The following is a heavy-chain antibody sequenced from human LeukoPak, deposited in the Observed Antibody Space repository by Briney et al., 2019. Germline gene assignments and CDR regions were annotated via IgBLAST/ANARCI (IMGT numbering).Heavy chain of an antibody. CDR1: GFIFTAYY. CDR3: EKDDY. J-gene: IGHJ4*02. CDR2: SNPNNGDA. V-gene: IGHV1-2*02. Sequence: ASVKVSCKASGFIFTAYYIHWVRQAPGQGLEWMGWSNPNNGDANYAQKFQDRVTMTSDTSVSTVYMQLSRLTSDDTAVYYCEKDDYWGQGTLVTVSS.